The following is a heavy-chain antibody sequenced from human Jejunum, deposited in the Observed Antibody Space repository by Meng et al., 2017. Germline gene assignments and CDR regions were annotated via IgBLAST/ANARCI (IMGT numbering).Heavy chain of an antibody. J-gene: IGHJ4*02. CDR2: MTQSTTNT. D-gene: IGHD5-24*01. CDR3: AKDREPDGLWPIDY. Sequence: GGSLRLSCATSGFTFSAYSMSWVRQAPGKGLEWVASMTQSTTNTYYAESVKGRFTISRDNSKKTLYLQMNSLRAEDTAMYYCAKDREPDGLWPIDYWGQGTLVTVSS. CDR1: GFTFSAYS. V-gene: IGHV3-23*01.